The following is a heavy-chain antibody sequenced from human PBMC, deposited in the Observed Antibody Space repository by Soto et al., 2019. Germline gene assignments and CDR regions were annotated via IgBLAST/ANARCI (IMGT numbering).Heavy chain of an antibody. J-gene: IGHJ6*03. CDR2: ISGSGGST. V-gene: IGHV3-64*04. CDR1: GFTFSSYA. CDR3: VRGRFLEWVLTGSLYYMDV. Sequence: GGSLRLSCSASGFTFSSYAMHWVRQAPGKGLEYFSAISGSGGSTYYADSVKGRFTISRDNSKNTLYLQMNSLRAEDTAVYYCVRGRFLEWVLTGSLYYMDVWGKGTTVTVSS. D-gene: IGHD3-3*01.